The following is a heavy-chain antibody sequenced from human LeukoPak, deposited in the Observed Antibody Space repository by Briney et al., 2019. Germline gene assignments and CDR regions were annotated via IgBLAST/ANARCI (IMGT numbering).Heavy chain of an antibody. CDR1: GYTLTELS. Sequence: GASVKVSCKVSGYTLTELSMHWVRQAPGKGLVWMGGFDPEDGETIYAQKFQGRVTMTEDTSTDTAYMELSSLRSEDTAVYYCATAGGYYYDSSGFLLWDYWGQGTLVTVSS. V-gene: IGHV1-24*01. CDR2: FDPEDGET. CDR3: ATAGGYYYDSSGFLLWDY. D-gene: IGHD3-22*01. J-gene: IGHJ4*02.